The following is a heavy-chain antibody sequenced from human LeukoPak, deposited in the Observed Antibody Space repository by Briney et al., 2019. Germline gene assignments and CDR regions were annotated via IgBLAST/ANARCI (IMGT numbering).Heavy chain of an antibody. CDR1: GGSISSYY. Sequence: SGTLSLTCTVSGGSISSYYWSWIRQPPGKGLEWIGYIYYSGSTNYNPSLKSRVTISVDTSKNQFSLKLSSVTAADTAVYYCARVGYDYVWGSYRPVRFYYYYMGVWGKGTTVTVSS. J-gene: IGHJ6*03. CDR3: ARVGYDYVWGSYRPVRFYYYYMGV. D-gene: IGHD3-16*02. V-gene: IGHV4-59*01. CDR2: IYYSGST.